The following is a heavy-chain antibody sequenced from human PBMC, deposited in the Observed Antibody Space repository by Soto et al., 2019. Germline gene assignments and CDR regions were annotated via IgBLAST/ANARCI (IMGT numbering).Heavy chain of an antibody. CDR2: ISGSGRST. D-gene: IGHD2-2*01. CDR1: GFTFSSYA. CDR3: EKDGPFVLVVPAGTIDAFDI. Sequence: GGSLRLSCAASGFTFSSYAMSWVRQAPGKGLEWVSAISGSGRSTYYADSVKGRFTISRDNSKDTLYLQMNSLRAEETAVYYCEKDGPFVLVVPAGTIDAFDIWGQGTMVTVSS. J-gene: IGHJ3*02. V-gene: IGHV3-23*01.